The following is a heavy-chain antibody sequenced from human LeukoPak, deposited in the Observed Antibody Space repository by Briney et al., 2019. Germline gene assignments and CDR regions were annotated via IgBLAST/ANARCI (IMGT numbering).Heavy chain of an antibody. J-gene: IGHJ5*02. CDR1: GGSISNYY. D-gene: IGHD1/OR15-1a*01. CDR2: IYYSGST. CDR3: GRAAGNEIGEHFDP. Sequence: SETLSLTCTVSGGSISNYYWNWIRQPPGKGLEWIGHIYYSGSTNYNPSPKSRVTISVDTSKNQFSLRLSSVTAADTAVYYCGRAAGNEIGEHFDPWGQGTLVTVSS. V-gene: IGHV4-59*01.